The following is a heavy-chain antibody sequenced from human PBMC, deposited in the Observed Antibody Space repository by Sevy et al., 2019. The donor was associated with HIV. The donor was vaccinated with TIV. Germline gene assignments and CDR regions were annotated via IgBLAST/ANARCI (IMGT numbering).Heavy chain of an antibody. CDR3: ARDLEFYDYGDYGPAFMPDY. Sequence: GGSLRLSCAESGLTFSTYGMHWVRQAPGKGLEWVAVIWFDGSNTYYADSVKGRFTMSRDIAKNTLHLQMNSLRAEDTAVYYCARDLEFYDYGDYGPAFMPDYWGQGSLVTVSS. V-gene: IGHV3-33*01. J-gene: IGHJ4*02. D-gene: IGHD4-17*01. CDR2: IWFDGSNT. CDR1: GLTFSTYG.